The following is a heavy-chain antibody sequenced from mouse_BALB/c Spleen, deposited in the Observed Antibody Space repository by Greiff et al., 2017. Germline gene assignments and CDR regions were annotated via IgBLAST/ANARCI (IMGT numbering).Heavy chain of an antibody. CDR1: GFSLTSYG. CDR3: ANHYLYAMDY. CDR2: IWSGGST. Sequence: VKLVESGPGLVAPSQSLSITCTVSGFSLTSYGVHWVRQSPGKGLEWLGVIWSGGSTDYNAAFISRLSISKDNSKSQVFFKMNSLQANDTAIYYCANHYLYAMDYWGQGTSVTVSS. D-gene: IGHD1-2*01. V-gene: IGHV2-2*02. J-gene: IGHJ4*01.